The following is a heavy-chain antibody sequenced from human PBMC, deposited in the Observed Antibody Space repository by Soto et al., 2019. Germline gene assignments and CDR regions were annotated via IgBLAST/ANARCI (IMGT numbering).Heavy chain of an antibody. CDR1: GDSISSRSYY. V-gene: IGHV4-39*01. CDR2: IYYSGST. J-gene: IGHJ4*02. Sequence: ASETLSLTCTVTGDSISSRSYYWGWIRQPPGKGLEWIGSIYYSGSTYNNPSLRSRVSMSIDTSKDQFSLQLKSVTAADTALYFCARQRTSVVTQAYFGMWGPGSLVTVSS. CDR3: ARQRTSVVTQAYFGM. D-gene: IGHD2-21*02.